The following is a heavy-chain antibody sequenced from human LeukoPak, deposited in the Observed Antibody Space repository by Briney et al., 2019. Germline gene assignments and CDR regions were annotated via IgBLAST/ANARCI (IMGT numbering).Heavy chain of an antibody. CDR3: AKGYSYGSYYFDY. D-gene: IGHD5-18*01. CDR2: ISYDGSNK. V-gene: IGHV3-30*18. J-gene: IGHJ4*02. CDR1: GFTFSSYA. Sequence: GRSLRLSCAASGFTFSSYAMHGFREPPGRGLEGGAFISYDGSNKYYADSVKGRFTISRDHSKNTLYLLMNSLRAEDTAVYYCAKGYSYGSYYFDYWGQGALVTVSS.